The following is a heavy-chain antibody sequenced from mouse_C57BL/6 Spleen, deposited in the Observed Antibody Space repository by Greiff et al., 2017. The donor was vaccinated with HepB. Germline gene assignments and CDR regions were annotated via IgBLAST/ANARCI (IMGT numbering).Heavy chain of an antibody. CDR2: ISSGSSTI. J-gene: IGHJ4*01. CDR1: GFTFSDYG. CDR3: ARPQGGYAMDC. D-gene: IGHD3-1*01. Sequence: DVHLVESGGCLVKPGGSLKLSCAASGFTFSDYGMHWVRQAPEKGLEWVAYISSGSSTIYYADTVKGRFTISRDNAKNTLFLQMTSLRSEDTAMYYCARPQGGYAMDCWGEGTSVTVSS. V-gene: IGHV5-17*01.